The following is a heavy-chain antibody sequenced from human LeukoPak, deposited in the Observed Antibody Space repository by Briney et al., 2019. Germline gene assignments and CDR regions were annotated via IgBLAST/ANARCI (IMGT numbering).Heavy chain of an antibody. J-gene: IGHJ4*02. Sequence: GGSLRLSCAASGFTFSSYAMSWVRQAPGKGLEWVSAISGSGGSTYYADSVKGRFTISRDNSKNTLYLQMNSLRAEDTAVYYCAKDRWDYCSGGSCYEFDYWGQGTLVTVSS. V-gene: IGHV3-23*01. CDR2: ISGSGGST. D-gene: IGHD2-15*01. CDR3: AKDRWDYCSGGSCYEFDY. CDR1: GFTFSSYA.